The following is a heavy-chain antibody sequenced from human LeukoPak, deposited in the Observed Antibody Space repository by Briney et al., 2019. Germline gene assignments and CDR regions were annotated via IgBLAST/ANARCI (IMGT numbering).Heavy chain of an antibody. CDR3: AKDLGVVVPAAMGY. J-gene: IGHJ4*02. CDR1: GFTFSSYW. D-gene: IGHD2-2*01. CDR2: INTDGSST. V-gene: IGHV3-74*01. Sequence: GGSLRLSCAASGFTFSSYWMHWVRQAPGKGLVWVSRINTDGSSTSYADSVKGRFTISRDNSKNTLYLQMNSLRAEDTAVYYCAKDLGVVVPAAMGYWGQGTLVTVSS.